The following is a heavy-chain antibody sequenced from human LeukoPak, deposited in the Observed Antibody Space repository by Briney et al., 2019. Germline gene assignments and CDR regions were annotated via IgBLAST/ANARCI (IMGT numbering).Heavy chain of an antibody. CDR2: VYYNGNT. D-gene: IGHD5-24*01. V-gene: IGHV4-59*01. Sequence: LETLSLTCTVSGGSISSYYWSWIRLPPGKGLEWIGYVYYNGNTNYNPSLKGRVTISVDTSKNQFSLKLSSVTAADTAVYYCARGRGFGRWLQFDYWGQGTLVTVSS. CDR1: GGSISSYY. CDR3: ARGRGFGRWLQFDY. J-gene: IGHJ4*02.